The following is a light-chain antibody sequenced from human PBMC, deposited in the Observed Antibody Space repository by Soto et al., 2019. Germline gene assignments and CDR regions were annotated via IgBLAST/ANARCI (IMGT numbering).Light chain of an antibody. J-gene: IGLJ1*01. CDR3: GSWDSSLSAYV. V-gene: IGLV1-51*01. CDR1: SSNIGGNT. CDR2: DDN. Sequence: VLTQPPSVSAAPGQKVTISCSGSSSNIGGNTVSWYQQLPGTAPKLLIYDDNKRPSGIPDRFSGSKSGTSATLGITGFQTGDEADYYCGSWDSSLSAYVFGTGTKVTVL.